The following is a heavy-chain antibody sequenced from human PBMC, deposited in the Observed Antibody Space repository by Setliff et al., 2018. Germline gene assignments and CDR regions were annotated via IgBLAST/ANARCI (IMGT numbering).Heavy chain of an antibody. D-gene: IGHD6-13*01. CDR1: GYSISSGYY. Sequence: SETLSLTCAVSGYSISSGYYWGWIRQSPGKGLEWIGSIYRSGSTYYNPSLRSRVSITLDTSRNEFSLKLSSVTAADTAVYYCARQQQLVIGSTAYYYYGMDVWGQGTTVTVSS. CDR2: IYRSGST. J-gene: IGHJ6*02. CDR3: ARQQQLVIGSTAYYYYGMDV. V-gene: IGHV4-38-2*01.